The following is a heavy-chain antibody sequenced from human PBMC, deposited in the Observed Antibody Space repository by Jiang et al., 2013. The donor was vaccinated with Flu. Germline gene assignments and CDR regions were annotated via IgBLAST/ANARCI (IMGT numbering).Heavy chain of an antibody. Sequence: QTLSLTCAISGDSVSRKSAAWNWIRQSPSRGLEWLGRTYYRSKWYNDYAVSVKSRISINPDTSKNQFSLQLNSVTPEDTAVYYCARVEWTQLLEHFDYWGQGTLVTVSS. J-gene: IGHJ4*02. CDR1: GDSVSRKSAA. CDR2: TYYRSKWYN. D-gene: IGHD6-13*01. CDR3: ARVEWTQLLEHFDY. V-gene: IGHV6-1*01.